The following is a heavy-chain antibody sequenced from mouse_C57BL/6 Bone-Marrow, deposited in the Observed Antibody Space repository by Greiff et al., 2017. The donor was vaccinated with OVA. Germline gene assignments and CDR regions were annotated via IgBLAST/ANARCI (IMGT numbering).Heavy chain of an antibody. CDR2: FYPGSGSI. D-gene: IGHD2-4*01. Sequence: QVQLQQSGAELVKPGASVKLSCKASGYTFTEYTIHWVKQRPGQGLEWIGGFYPGSGSIRYNEKFKDKATLTVDKSSSPALMELRSLPSEDSAVYFVARHENGPLLRPFFAYWGQGTLVTVSA. V-gene: IGHV1-62-2*01. J-gene: IGHJ3*01. CDR1: GYTFTEYT. CDR3: ARHENGPLLRPFFAY.